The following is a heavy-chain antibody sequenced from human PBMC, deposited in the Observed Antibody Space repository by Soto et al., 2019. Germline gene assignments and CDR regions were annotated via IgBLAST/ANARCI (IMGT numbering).Heavy chain of an antibody. CDR3: ARDLGLSGYYDFWSGADYYYYGMDV. CDR1: GGTFSSYA. V-gene: IGHV1-69*06. CDR2: IIPIFGTA. J-gene: IGHJ6*02. D-gene: IGHD3-3*01. Sequence: QVQLVQSGAEVKKPGSSVKVSCKASGGTFSSYAISWVRQAPGQGLEWMGGIIPIFGTANYAQKLQGRVTITADKSTSTAYMELSSLRSEDTAVYYCARDLGLSGYYDFWSGADYYYYGMDVWGQGTTVTVSS.